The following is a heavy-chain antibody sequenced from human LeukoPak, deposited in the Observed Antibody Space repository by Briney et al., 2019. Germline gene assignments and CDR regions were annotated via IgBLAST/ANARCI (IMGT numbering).Heavy chain of an antibody. V-gene: IGHV3-7*01. CDR1: GFTFSSYW. Sequence: GGSLRLSCAASGFTFSSYWMSWVRQAPGKGLEWVANIKQDGSEKYYVDSVKGRFTISRDNAKNSLYLQMNSLRAEDTAVYYCARDGYNYISNIDYWGQGTLVTVSS. CDR2: IKQDGSEK. CDR3: ARDGYNYISNIDY. D-gene: IGHD5-24*01. J-gene: IGHJ4*02.